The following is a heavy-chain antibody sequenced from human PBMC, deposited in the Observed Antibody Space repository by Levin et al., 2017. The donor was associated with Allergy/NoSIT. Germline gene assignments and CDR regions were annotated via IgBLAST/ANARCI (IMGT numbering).Heavy chain of an antibody. CDR1: GYTFTGYY. D-gene: IGHD3-3*01. V-gene: IGHV1-2*02. J-gene: IGHJ5*02. CDR2: INPNSGGT. CDR3: ARTKYYDFWSGYPWSRPQENWFDP. Sequence: ASVKVSCKASGYTFTGYYMHWVRQAPGQGLEWMGWINPNSGGTNYAQKFQGRVTMTRDTSISTAYMELSRLRSDDTAVYYCARTKYYDFWSGYPWSRPQENWFDPWGQGTLVTVSS.